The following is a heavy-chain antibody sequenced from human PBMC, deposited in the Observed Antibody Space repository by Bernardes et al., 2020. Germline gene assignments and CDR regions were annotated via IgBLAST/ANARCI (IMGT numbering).Heavy chain of an antibody. Sequence: GSLRLSCAASGFAFSSYDMSWVRQAPGTGLEWVSCITASGGSTYYADSVKGRFTISRDNSERTLFLQMNNLRADDTALYYCAKSSGGSCYNSLDVWGQGTTVSVSS. CDR2: ITASGGST. CDR3: AKSSGGSCYNSLDV. V-gene: IGHV3-23*01. D-gene: IGHD2-15*01. CDR1: GFAFSSYD. J-gene: IGHJ6*02.